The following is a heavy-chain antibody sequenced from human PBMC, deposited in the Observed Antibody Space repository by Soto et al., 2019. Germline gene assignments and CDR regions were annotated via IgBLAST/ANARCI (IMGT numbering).Heavy chain of an antibody. Sequence: QVQLVQSGAEVKKPGSSVKVSCKASGGTFSSYAISWVRQAPGQGLEWMGGIIPIFGTANYAQKFQGRVTITADESTSTAYMELSSLRSVDTAVYYCARVVRYYDSSGYYRDYWGQGTLVTVSS. CDR2: IIPIFGTA. J-gene: IGHJ4*02. CDR1: GGTFSSYA. V-gene: IGHV1-69*12. CDR3: ARVVRYYDSSGYYRDY. D-gene: IGHD3-22*01.